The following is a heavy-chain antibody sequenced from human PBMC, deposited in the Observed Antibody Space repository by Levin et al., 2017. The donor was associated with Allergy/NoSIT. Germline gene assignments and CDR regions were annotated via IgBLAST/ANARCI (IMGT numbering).Heavy chain of an antibody. Sequence: GGSLRLSCAASGFTFSSYSMNWVRQAPGKGLEWVSYISSSSSTIYYADSVKGRFTISRDNAKNSLYLQMNSLRAEDTAVYYCARDDGSLIDYWGQGTLVTVSS. CDR2: ISSSSSTI. J-gene: IGHJ4*02. CDR3: ARDDGSLIDY. CDR1: GFTFSSYS. V-gene: IGHV3-48*01. D-gene: IGHD3-10*01.